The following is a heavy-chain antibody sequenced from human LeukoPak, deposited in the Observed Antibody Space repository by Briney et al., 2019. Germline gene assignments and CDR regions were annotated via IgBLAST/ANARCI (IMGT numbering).Heavy chain of an antibody. CDR3: ARAPTKRESWDSDWFDP. J-gene: IGHJ5*02. V-gene: IGHV1-46*01. CDR1: GYTFTSYY. CDR2: INPSGGST. D-gene: IGHD6-13*01. Sequence: ASVKVSCKASGYTFTSYYMHWVRQAPGQGLEWMGIINPSGGSTSYAQKFQGRVTMTRDTSTSTVYMELSGLRSDDTAVYYCARAPTKRESWDSDWFDPWGQGTLVTVSS.